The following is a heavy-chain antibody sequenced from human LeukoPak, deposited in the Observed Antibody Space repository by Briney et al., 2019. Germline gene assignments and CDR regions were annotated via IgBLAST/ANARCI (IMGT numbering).Heavy chain of an antibody. J-gene: IGHJ4*02. D-gene: IGHD3-10*01. V-gene: IGHV3-30-3*01. CDR2: ISYDGSNK. CDR3: GSISGGASGDF. CDR1: GFTFSSYT. Sequence: TGRSLRLSCAASGFTFSSYTLHWVRQGPGKGLEWVAVISYDGSNKYYADSVRGRFTISRDNSKNTLYLQMNSLRAEDTAVYYCGSISGGASGDFWGQGTLATVSS.